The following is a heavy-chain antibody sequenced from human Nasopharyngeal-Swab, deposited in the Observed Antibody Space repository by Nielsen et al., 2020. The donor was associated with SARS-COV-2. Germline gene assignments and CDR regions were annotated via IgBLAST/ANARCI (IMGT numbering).Heavy chain of an antibody. J-gene: IGHJ6*02. CDR2: IYSGGST. Sequence: VRQAPGKGLEWVSVIYSGGSTYYADSVKGRFTISRDNSKNTLYLQMNSLRAEDTAVYYCARGDPYYYGMDVWGQGTTVTASS. V-gene: IGHV3-53*01. CDR3: ARGDPYYYGMDV.